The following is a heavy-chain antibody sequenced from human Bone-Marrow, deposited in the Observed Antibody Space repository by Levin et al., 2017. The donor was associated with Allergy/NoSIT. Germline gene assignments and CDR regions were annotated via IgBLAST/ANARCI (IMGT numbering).Heavy chain of an antibody. J-gene: IGHJ4*02. Sequence: GGSLRLSCATSGFNFRSYSMYWVRQAPGKGLEWVSYVSNSGSKIYYADSVKGRFIISRDNANSSLYLQMNGLRVEDTAVYYCARVPAMAPDWWGQGTLVTVSS. V-gene: IGHV3-48*01. CDR3: ARVPAMAPDW. CDR2: VSNSGSKI. D-gene: IGHD5-18*01. CDR1: GFNFRSYS.